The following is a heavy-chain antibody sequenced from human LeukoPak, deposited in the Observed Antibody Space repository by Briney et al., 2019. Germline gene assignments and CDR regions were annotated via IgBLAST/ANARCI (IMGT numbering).Heavy chain of an antibody. CDR1: GFIVSNNY. Sequence: PGGSLRLSCVASGFIVSNNYLNWVHQAPGRGLEWISYISGDISIISYADSVKGRFTISRDNAKNSLYLQMNRLRDDDTAVYYCVRDYDWAFDYWGQGTLVTVSS. CDR3: VRDYDWAFDY. J-gene: IGHJ4*02. D-gene: IGHD1-1*01. CDR2: ISGDISII. V-gene: IGHV3-48*02.